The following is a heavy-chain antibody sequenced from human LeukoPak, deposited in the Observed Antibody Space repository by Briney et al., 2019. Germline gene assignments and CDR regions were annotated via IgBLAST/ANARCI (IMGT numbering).Heavy chain of an antibody. CDR1: GYTFTGYY. Sequence: ASVKVSCKASGYTFTGYYMNWVRQAPGQGLEWLGRINPNTGGTNFAQSFQGRVTMTRDTSITTAYMELSRLRSDDTAEYYCARVGDGLNDAFDIWGQGTMVTVS. J-gene: IGHJ3*02. CDR2: INPNTGGT. D-gene: IGHD5-24*01. V-gene: IGHV1-2*06. CDR3: ARVGDGLNDAFDI.